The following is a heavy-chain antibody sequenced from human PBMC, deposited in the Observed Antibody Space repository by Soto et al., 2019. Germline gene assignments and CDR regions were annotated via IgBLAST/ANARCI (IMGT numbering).Heavy chain of an antibody. D-gene: IGHD3-22*01. CDR1: GFTFSSYA. CDR3: AKEAYYDSSGYSVADDY. J-gene: IGHJ4*02. CDR2: ISGSGGST. V-gene: IGHV3-23*01. Sequence: EVQLLESGGGLVQPGGSLRLSCAASGFTFSSYAMSWVRQAPGKGLEWVSAISGSGGSTYYADSVKGRFTISRDNSKNTLYLQMHNLRAEDTAVYYCAKEAYYDSSGYSVADDYWGQGTLVTVSS.